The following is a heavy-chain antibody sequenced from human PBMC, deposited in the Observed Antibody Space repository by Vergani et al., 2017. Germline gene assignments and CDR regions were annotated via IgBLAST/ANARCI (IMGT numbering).Heavy chain of an antibody. CDR3: AHTPTTVTTFFDY. CDR1: GFSLSNARMG. Sequence: QVTLTESGPVLVKPTETLTLTCTVSGFSLSNARMGVSWIRQPPGKALEWLAHIFSNDEKSYSTSLKSRLTISKDTSKSQVVLTMTNMDPVDTATYYCAHTPTTVTTFFDYWGQGTLVTVSS. J-gene: IGHJ4*02. V-gene: IGHV2-26*01. D-gene: IGHD4-17*01. CDR2: IFSNDEK.